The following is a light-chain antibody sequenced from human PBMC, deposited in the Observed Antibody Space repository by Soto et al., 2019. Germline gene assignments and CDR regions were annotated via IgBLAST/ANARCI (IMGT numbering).Light chain of an antibody. Sequence: EIVLTQSPGTLSLSPGERATLSCRASQSVTNNQFAWFRQKPGQAPRLLIYGASSRATGIPDRFSGSGSGTDFTLTISRLEPEDFAVYYCQQYGSSPALTFGGGTKVDNK. CDR3: QQYGSSPALT. CDR2: GAS. V-gene: IGKV3-20*01. J-gene: IGKJ4*01. CDR1: QSVTNNQ.